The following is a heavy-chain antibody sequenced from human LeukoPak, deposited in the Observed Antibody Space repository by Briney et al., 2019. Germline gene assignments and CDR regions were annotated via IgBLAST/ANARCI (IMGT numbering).Heavy chain of an antibody. J-gene: IGHJ4*02. V-gene: IGHV1-69*02. CDR2: IIPILVIA. D-gene: IGHD2-15*01. CDR1: GGTFISYT. CDR3: ARTCGGSCYSQEVNVDY. Sequence: SVKVSCKASGGTFISYTISWVGQAPGQGVEWMGRIIPILVIANYAQKFQATLPITPSQSPSPAYMQLSSLRSEDTAVYSCARTCGGSCYSQEVNVDYWGQGTLVTVSS.